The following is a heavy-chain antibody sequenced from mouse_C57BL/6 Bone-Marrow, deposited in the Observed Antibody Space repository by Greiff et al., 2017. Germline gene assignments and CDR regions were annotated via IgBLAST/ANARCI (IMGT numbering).Heavy chain of an antibody. V-gene: IGHV1-69*01. CDR3: ARWLLPHWYFDV. Sequence: QVQLQQPGAELVMPGASVKLSCKASGYTFTSYWMHWVKQRPGQGLEWIGEIDPSDSYTNYNQKFKGKSTLTVDKSSSTAYMQLSSLTSEDSAVYYCARWLLPHWYFDVWGTGTTVTVSS. CDR2: IDPSDSYT. J-gene: IGHJ1*03. D-gene: IGHD2-3*01. CDR1: GYTFTSYW.